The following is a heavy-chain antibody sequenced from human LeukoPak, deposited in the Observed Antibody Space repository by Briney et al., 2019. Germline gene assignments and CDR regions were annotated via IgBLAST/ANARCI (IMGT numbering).Heavy chain of an antibody. V-gene: IGHV3-74*01. J-gene: IGHJ4*02. Sequence: GGSLRLSCGASGFTFSSNWMHWVRQAPGKGLVWVSHINTDARTIAYADFVKGRFTISRDNAKNTLYLQMNSLRAEDTALYYCVRGQATSWGLDYWGQGTLVTVSS. CDR3: VRGQATSWGLDY. CDR2: INTDARTI. D-gene: IGHD3-16*01. CDR1: GFTFSSNW.